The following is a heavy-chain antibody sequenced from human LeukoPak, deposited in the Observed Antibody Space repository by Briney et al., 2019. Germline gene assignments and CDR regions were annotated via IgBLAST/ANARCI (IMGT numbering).Heavy chain of an antibody. D-gene: IGHD2-2*01. CDR3: AKASSSSTLGAFDY. V-gene: IGHV3-23*01. J-gene: IGHJ4*02. Sequence: GGSLRLSCAASGFTFSSYAMSWVRQAPGKGLEWVSAISGSGGSTYYADSVKGRFTISRDNSKNTLYLQMNGLRAEDTAVYYCAKASSSSTLGAFDYWGQGTLVTVSS. CDR1: GFTFSSYA. CDR2: ISGSGGST.